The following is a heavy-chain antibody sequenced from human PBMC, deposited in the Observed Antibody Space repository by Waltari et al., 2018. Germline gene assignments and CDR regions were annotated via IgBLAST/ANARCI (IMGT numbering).Heavy chain of an antibody. J-gene: IGHJ3*02. CDR1: GFTFSSYW. V-gene: IGHV3-7*01. Sequence: EVQLVESGGGLVQPGGSLRLSCAASGFTFSSYWMSWVRQAPGKGLEWVANIKQDGSEKYYVDSVKGRFTISRDNAKNSLYLQMNSLRAEDTAVYYCARDSYYDYIWGSYRPDAFDIWGQGTMVTVSS. CDR3: ARDSYYDYIWGSYRPDAFDI. CDR2: IKQDGSEK. D-gene: IGHD3-16*02.